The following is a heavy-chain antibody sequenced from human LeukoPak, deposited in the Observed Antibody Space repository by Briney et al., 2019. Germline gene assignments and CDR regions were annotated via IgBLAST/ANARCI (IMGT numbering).Heavy chain of an antibody. CDR1: GGSISSYY. J-gene: IGHJ4*02. CDR3: ARTWYSSGRRPYDY. Sequence: SETLSLTCTVSGGSISSYYWSWIRQPPGKGLEWIGYIYGRGSTNYNPSLKSRVTISVDTSKNQFSLKLSSVTAADTAVYYCARTWYSSGRRPYDYWGQGTLVTVSS. D-gene: IGHD6-19*01. CDR2: IYGRGST. V-gene: IGHV4-4*09.